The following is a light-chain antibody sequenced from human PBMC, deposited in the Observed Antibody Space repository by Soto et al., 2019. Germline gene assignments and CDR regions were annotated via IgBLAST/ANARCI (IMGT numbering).Light chain of an antibody. CDR3: CSYAGTSTHTV. V-gene: IGLV2-23*02. Sequence: QSALTQPASVFGSPGQSITISCTGTSSDVGSYNLVSWYQQHPGKAPKLIISEVSKRPSGISDRFSGSKSGSTASLTISGLQAEDEADYYCCSYAGTSTHTVFGGGTQLTVL. J-gene: IGLJ7*01. CDR2: EVS. CDR1: SSDVGSYNL.